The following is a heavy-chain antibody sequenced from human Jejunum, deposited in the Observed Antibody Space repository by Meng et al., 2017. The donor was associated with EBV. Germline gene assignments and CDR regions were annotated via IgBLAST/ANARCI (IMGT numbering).Heavy chain of an antibody. V-gene: IGHV4-4*02. CDR2: IYHGGGT. J-gene: IGHJ4*02. CDR3: AGNGYYALEY. CDR1: GGSSSDNDW. Sequence: QVQLEESGPRLEKASGTLSLTCGVSGGSSSDNDWWSWVRQPPGKGLEWLGEIYHGGGTNYNPSLESRVTISVDKSKNQFSLKLNSVTVADTAVYYCAGNGYYALEYWGPGILVTVSS. D-gene: IGHD3-22*01.